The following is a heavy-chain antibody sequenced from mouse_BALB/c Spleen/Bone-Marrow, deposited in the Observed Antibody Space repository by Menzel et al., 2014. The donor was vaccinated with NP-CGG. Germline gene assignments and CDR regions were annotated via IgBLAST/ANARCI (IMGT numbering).Heavy chain of an antibody. J-gene: IGHJ3*01. CDR2: INPDSSTI. V-gene: IGHV4-1*02. CDR3: ARLSYYGRFAY. Sequence: DVKLQESGGGLVQPGGSLKLSCAASGFDFSRYWMSWVRQAPGKGLEWIGEINPDSSTINYTPSLKDKFIISRDNAKNTLYLQMSKVRSEDTALYYCARLSYYGRFAYWGQGTLVTVCA. D-gene: IGHD1-1*01. CDR1: GFDFSRYW.